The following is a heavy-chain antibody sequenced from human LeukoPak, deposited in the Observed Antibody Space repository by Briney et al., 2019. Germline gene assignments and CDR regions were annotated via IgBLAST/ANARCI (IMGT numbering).Heavy chain of an antibody. D-gene: IGHD5-24*01. Sequence: PGGSLRLSCAASGFTFSSYAMHWVRQAPGKGLEWVAVISYDGSNKYYADSVKGRFTISRDNSKNTLYLQMNSLRAEDTAVYYCASSRDGYNFDYWGQGTLVTVSS. CDR1: GFTFSSYA. J-gene: IGHJ4*02. V-gene: IGHV3-30-3*01. CDR3: ASSRDGYNFDY. CDR2: ISYDGSNK.